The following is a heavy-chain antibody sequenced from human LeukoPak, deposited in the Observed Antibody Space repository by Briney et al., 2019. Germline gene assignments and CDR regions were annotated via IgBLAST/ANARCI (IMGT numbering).Heavy chain of an antibody. CDR1: EYSFNGYY. D-gene: IGHD4/OR15-4a*01. J-gene: IGHJ4*02. V-gene: IGHV1-2*02. Sequence: GASVKVSCKASEYSFNGYYLHWVRQAPGQGLEWMAWINPSNGGTNYAQKFQGRVAVTRDLSISTAYMELSRLRSDDTAVYFCARDAARVLDYWGQGTLVTVSS. CDR3: ARDAARVLDY. CDR2: INPSNGGT.